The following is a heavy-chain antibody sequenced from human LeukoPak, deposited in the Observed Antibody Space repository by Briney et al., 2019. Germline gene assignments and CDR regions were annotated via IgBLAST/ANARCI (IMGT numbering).Heavy chain of an antibody. CDR2: IYYSGST. V-gene: IGHV4-39*01. J-gene: IGHJ4*02. CDR1: GGSIHSSSYY. Sequence: SETLSLTCTVSGGSIHSSSYYWGWIRQPPGKGLEWIGSIYYSGSTYYNPSLKSRVTISVDTSKNQFSLKLSSVTAADTAVYYYLGAVAGTGFDYWGQGTLVTVSS. CDR3: LGAVAGTGFDY. D-gene: IGHD6-19*01.